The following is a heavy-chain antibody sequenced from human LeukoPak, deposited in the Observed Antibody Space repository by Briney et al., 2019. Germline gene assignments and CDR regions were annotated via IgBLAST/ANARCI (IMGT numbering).Heavy chain of an antibody. V-gene: IGHV3-23*01. CDR1: GFTFSSYA. D-gene: IGHD2-15*01. J-gene: IGHJ4*02. CDR2: ISGGGDST. CDR3: GKDRNVYCSGGSCYTL. Sequence: GGSLRLSCTASGFTFSSYAMSWVRQPPGKGLEWVSLISGGGDSTYYADSVKGRFTISRDSSKNTLYLEMNSLRAEDTAVYYCGKDRNVYCSGGSCYTLWGQGTLVTVSS.